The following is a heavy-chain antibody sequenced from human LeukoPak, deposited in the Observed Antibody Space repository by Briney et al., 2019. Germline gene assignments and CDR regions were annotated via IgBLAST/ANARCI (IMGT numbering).Heavy chain of an antibody. V-gene: IGHV4-39*01. J-gene: IGHJ4*02. CDR2: IYYSGST. CDR1: GGSISSSSYY. Sequence: SETLSLTCTVSGGSISSSSYYWGWIRQPPGKGLEWIGSIYYSGSTYYNPSLKSRVTISVDTPKNQFSLKLSSVTAADTAVYYCARVRDVTIFGVVPRGYFDYWGQGTLVTVSS. CDR3: ARVRDVTIFGVVPRGYFDY. D-gene: IGHD3-3*01.